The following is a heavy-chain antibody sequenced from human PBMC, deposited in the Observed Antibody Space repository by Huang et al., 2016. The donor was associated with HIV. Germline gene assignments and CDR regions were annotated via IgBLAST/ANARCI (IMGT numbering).Heavy chain of an antibody. V-gene: IGHV1-69*13. CDR3: ARARGYYDSSVSYYFDY. Sequence: QVQLVQSGAEVKKPGSSVKVSCKASGGTFSSYAISWGRQAPGQGLVWMGGISPIFGTANYAQKFQGRVTITADESTSTAYMELSSLRSEDTAVYYCARARGYYDSSVSYYFDYWGQGTLVTVSS. J-gene: IGHJ4*02. D-gene: IGHD3-22*01. CDR1: GGTFSSYA. CDR2: ISPIFGTA.